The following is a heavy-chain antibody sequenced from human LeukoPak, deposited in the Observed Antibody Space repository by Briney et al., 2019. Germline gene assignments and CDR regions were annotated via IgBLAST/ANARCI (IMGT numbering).Heavy chain of an antibody. D-gene: IGHD6-19*01. CDR1: ASTFTTYG. CDR3: AREAVISGWSGDMDV. V-gene: IGHV3-33*01. J-gene: IGHJ6*02. Sequence: GGSLGLSCTASASTFTTYGFHWVRQAPGKGLEWVALIWADGSNQFSADSVKGRVNMARDNAKNTVYLQMDSLRVDDTAVYFCAREAVISGWSGDMDVWGQGTTVTVSS. CDR2: IWADGSNQ.